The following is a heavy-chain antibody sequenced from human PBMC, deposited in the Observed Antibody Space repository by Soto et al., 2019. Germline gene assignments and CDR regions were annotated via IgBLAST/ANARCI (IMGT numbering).Heavy chain of an antibody. CDR3: ARDLDSSGYYGSAGYFDY. CDR1: GFTVSSNY. D-gene: IGHD3-22*01. CDR2: IYSGGST. J-gene: IGHJ4*02. Sequence: GGSLRLSCAASGFTVSSNYMSWVRQAPGKGLEWVSVIYSGGSTYYADSVKGRFTISRDNSKNTLYLQMNSLRAEDTAVYYCARDLDSSGYYGSAGYFDYWGQGTLVTSPQ. V-gene: IGHV3-66*01.